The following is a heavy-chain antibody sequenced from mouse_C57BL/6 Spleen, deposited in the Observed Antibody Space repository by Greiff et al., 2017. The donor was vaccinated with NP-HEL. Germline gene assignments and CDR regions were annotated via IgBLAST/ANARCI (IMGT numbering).Heavy chain of an antibody. CDR1: GFTFSSYA. CDR3: TRAWGYSNFYFDY. J-gene: IGHJ2*01. CDR2: ISSGGDYI. D-gene: IGHD2-5*01. Sequence: EVKVVESGEGLVKPGGSLKLSCAASGFTFSSYAMSWVRQTPEKRLEWVAYISSGGDYIYYADTVKGRFTISRDNARNTLYLQMSSLKSEDTAMYYCTRAWGYSNFYFDYWGQGTTLTVSS. V-gene: IGHV5-9-1*02.